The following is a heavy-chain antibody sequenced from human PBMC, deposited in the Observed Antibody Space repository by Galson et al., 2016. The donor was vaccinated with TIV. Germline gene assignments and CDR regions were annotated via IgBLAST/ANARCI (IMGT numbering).Heavy chain of an antibody. CDR3: ARDCTSTTCRLYYYGMDV. J-gene: IGHJ6*02. CDR1: GFSISSGYY. D-gene: IGHD2-2*01. V-gene: IGHV4-38-2*02. Sequence: SETLSLTCTVSGFSISSGYYWGWVRQSPRKGLEWIGNIDHSGITYHNPSFKSRITISVDTSKNQISLTLNSVTAADTAVYYCARDCTSTTCRLYYYGMDVWGPGTTVIVSS. CDR2: IDHSGIT.